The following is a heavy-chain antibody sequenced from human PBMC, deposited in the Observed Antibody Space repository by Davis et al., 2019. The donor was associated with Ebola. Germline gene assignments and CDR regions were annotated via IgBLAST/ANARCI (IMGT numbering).Heavy chain of an antibody. CDR3: ARDPGSTYYGAYFDY. V-gene: IGHV3-23*01. CDR2: ISGSGGGT. CDR1: GITFGSYG. D-gene: IGHD1-26*01. Sequence: GGSLRLSCVASGITFGSYGMSWVRQAPGKGLEWVSGISGSGGGTYYADSVKGRFAISRDNAKNSLYLQMNSLTDEDTAVYYCARDPGSTYYGAYFDYWGQGTLVTVSA. J-gene: IGHJ4*02.